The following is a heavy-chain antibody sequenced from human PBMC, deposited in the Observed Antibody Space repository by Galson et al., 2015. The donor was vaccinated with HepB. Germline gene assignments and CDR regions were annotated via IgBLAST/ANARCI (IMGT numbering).Heavy chain of an antibody. D-gene: IGHD6-19*01. CDR3: ASRQWLVVDY. Sequence: SLRLSCAASGFTFSSYSMNWVRQAPGKGLEWVSSISSSSSYIYYADSVKGRFTISRDNAKNSLYLQMNSLRAEDTAVYYCASRQWLVVDYWGQGTLVTVSS. CDR1: GFTFSSYS. CDR2: ISSSSSYI. V-gene: IGHV3-21*01. J-gene: IGHJ4*02.